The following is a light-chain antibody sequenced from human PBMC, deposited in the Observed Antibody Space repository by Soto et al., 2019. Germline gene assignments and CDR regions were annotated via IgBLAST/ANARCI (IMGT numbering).Light chain of an antibody. CDR2: LEGSGSY. CDR3: ETWDSNTWV. J-gene: IGLJ3*02. Sequence: QLVLTQSSSASASLGSSVKLTCTLSSGHSSYIIAWHQQQPGKAPRYLMNLEGSGSYNKGGGVPDRFSGSSSGPDRYLTISNLQFEDEADYYCETWDSNTWVFGGGTKLTVL. V-gene: IGLV4-60*02. CDR1: SGHSSYI.